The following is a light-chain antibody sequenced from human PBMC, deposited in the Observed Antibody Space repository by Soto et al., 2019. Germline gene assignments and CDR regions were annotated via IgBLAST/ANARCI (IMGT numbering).Light chain of an antibody. V-gene: IGKV1-5*03. CDR1: QSISSW. CDR2: KAS. J-gene: IGKJ1*01. CDR3: KHNNDNWA. Sequence: DIQMTQSPSTLSASVGDRVTITCRASQSISSWLAWYQQKPGKAPKLLIYKASTLQSGVPSRFSGSGSGTEFTLAISGLQLDVFATYYCKHNNDNWALGKGTKGDIK.